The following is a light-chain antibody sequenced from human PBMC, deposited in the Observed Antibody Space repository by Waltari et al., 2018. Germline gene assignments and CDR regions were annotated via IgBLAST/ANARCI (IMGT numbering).Light chain of an antibody. Sequence: TVLTQSPATLSLSPGERATLSCRASQSIGSTLAWYQQKPGQPPRLLMFDASIRATGIPARFSGSGSGTDFTLTISSLEPEDLAVYYCQQRSNPPAYTFGQRTKVEIK. V-gene: IGKV3-11*01. CDR3: QQRSNPPAYT. CDR1: QSIGST. CDR2: DAS. J-gene: IGKJ2*01.